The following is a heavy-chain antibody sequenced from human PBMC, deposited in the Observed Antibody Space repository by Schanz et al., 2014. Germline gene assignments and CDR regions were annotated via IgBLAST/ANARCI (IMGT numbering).Heavy chain of an antibody. CDR3: ASSGAGYSSSWDFDY. D-gene: IGHD6-13*01. CDR2: IMPLRGIG. V-gene: IGHV1-69*02. J-gene: IGHJ4*02. Sequence: QVQLVQSEAEVKKPGSSVKVSCKASGGTFSSYTISWVRQAPGQGLEWLGRIMPLRGIGNNAWKFQDRLTITADKSTFTAYMDVSSLRSEDTAVYYCASSGAGYSSSWDFDYWGQGTLVTVSS. CDR1: GGTFSSYT.